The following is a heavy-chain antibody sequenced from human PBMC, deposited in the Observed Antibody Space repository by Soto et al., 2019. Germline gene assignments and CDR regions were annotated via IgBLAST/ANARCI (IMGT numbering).Heavy chain of an antibody. V-gene: IGHV1-69*13. CDR3: ARGRARAYYYDSSGYWVPFDY. CDR2: IIPIFGTA. CDR1: GGTFSSYA. Sequence: ASVKVSCKASGGTFSSYAISWVRQAPGQGLEWMGGIIPIFGTANYAQKFRGRVTITADESTSTAYMELSSLRSEDTAVYYCARGRARAYYYDSSGYWVPFDYWGQGTLVTVSS. D-gene: IGHD3-22*01. J-gene: IGHJ4*02.